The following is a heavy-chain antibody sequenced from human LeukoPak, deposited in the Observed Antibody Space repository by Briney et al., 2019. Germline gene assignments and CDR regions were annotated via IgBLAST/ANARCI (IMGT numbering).Heavy chain of an antibody. CDR2: IIPIFGTA. D-gene: IGHD6-6*01. CDR3: ASDIAARPFFYYMDV. CDR1: GGTFSSCA. Sequence: GASVKVSCKASGGTFSSCAISWVRQAPGQGLEWMGGIIPIFGTANYAQKFQGRVTITTDESTSTAYMGLSSLRSEDTAVYYCASDIAARPFFYYMDVWGKGTTVTVSS. J-gene: IGHJ6*03. V-gene: IGHV1-69*05.